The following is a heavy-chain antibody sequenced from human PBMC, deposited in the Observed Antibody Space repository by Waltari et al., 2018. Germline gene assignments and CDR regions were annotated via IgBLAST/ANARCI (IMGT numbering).Heavy chain of an antibody. Sequence: YYWSWIRQPPGKGLEWIGYIYYSGSTYYNPSLKSRVTISVDTSKNQFSLKLSSVTAADTAVYYCARDHDGYNGPGFDYWGQGTLVTVSS. CDR1: YY. V-gene: IGHV4-30-4*08. CDR2: IYYSGST. CDR3: ARDHDGYNGPGFDY. J-gene: IGHJ4*02. D-gene: IGHD5-12*01.